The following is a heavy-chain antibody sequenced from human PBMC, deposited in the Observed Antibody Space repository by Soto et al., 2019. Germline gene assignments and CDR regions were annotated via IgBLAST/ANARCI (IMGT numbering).Heavy chain of an antibody. J-gene: IGHJ3*02. CDR1: GFTFGDYA. CDR3: TRDAYYYDSSVYYYVPYDAFDI. D-gene: IGHD3-22*01. CDR2: IRSKAYGGTT. V-gene: IGHV3-49*04. Sequence: PGWSLRLSCTASGFTFGDYAMSLVRQAPGKGLEWVGFIRSKAYGGTTEYAASVKGRFTISRDDSKSIAYLQMNSLKTEDTAVYYCTRDAYYYDSSVYYYVPYDAFDIWCEGTMVTVSS.